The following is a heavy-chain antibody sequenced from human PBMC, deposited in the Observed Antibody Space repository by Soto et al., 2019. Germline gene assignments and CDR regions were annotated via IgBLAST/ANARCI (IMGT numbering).Heavy chain of an antibody. V-gene: IGHV1-69*13. CDR3: AASNRGELFYNY. Sequence: RASGKVSCKASGGTFSSYAISWVRQAPGQGLEWMGGIIPIFGTANYAQKFQGRVTITANQSTNTAYMELSSLRSEDTAMYYCAASNRGELFYNYWGQGTLVTVSS. CDR1: GGTFSSYA. CDR2: IIPIFGTA. D-gene: IGHD3-10*01. J-gene: IGHJ4*02.